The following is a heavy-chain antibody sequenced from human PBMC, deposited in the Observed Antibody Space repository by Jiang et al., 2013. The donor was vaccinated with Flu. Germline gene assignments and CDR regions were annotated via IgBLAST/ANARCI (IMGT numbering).Heavy chain of an antibody. CDR2: INPNNGGA. V-gene: IGHV1-2*02. J-gene: IGHJ4*02. CDR3: AREPKHLDYYDTSSYRDY. CDR1: GYTFTGYY. Sequence: SGAEVKKPGASVKVSCKTSGYTFTGYYVHWVRQAPGQRLEWMGSINPNNGGAKYAQNLQDRLTITRDTSITTVYMDLSRLRFDDTAVYYCAREPKHLDYYDTSSYRDYWGQGTLVTVSS. D-gene: IGHD3-22*01.